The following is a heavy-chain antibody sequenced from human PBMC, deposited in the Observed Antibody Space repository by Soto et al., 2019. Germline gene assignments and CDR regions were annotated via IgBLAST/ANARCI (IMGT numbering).Heavy chain of an antibody. V-gene: IGHV1-2*02. J-gene: IGHJ4*02. D-gene: IGHD5-12*01. CDR3: AKPPYEETGGACYDY. CDR2: INPKSGIT. CDR1: GYTFNGYY. Sequence: QVQLVQSGAEVKKPGASVKVSCKASGYTFNGYYMHWVRQAPGQGLEWMGWINPKSGITNYAQKFQGRVTMSTDTSITTAYMELSRLTSDDTAVYFCAKPPYEETGGACYDYWGQGTLVTVAS.